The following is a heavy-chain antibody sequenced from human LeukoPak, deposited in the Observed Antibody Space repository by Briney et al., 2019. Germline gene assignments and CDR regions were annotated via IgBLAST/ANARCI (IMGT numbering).Heavy chain of an antibody. J-gene: IGHJ4*02. CDR2: ISTTGDRI. CDR3: ARDPGSGYEEHFDY. V-gene: IGHV3-48*03. CDR1: GFTFSSYE. D-gene: IGHD5-12*01. Sequence: GGSLRLSCAASGFTFSSYEMNWVRQAPGKGLEWISYISTTGDRIQYADSVKGRFTISRDNAKNSLYLQMNSLRAEDTAVYYCARDPGSGYEEHFDYWGQGTLVTVSS.